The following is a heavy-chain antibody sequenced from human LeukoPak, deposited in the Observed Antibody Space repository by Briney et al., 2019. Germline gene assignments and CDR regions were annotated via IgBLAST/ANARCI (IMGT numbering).Heavy chain of an antibody. CDR3: AKSIGRRDYYYYYGMDV. CDR2: ISYDGSNK. V-gene: IGHV3-30*18. CDR1: GFTFSSYG. Sequence: SGGSLRLSCAASGFTFSSYGMHWVRQAPGKGLEWVAVISYDGSNKYYADSVKGRFTISRDNSKNALYLQMNSLRAEDTAVYYCAKSIGRRDYYYYYGMDVWGQGTTVTVSS. J-gene: IGHJ6*02.